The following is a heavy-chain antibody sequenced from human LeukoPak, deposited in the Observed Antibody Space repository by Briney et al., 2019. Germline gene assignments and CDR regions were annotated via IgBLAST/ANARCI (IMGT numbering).Heavy chain of an antibody. CDR3: AKGTGYTSSSGSVLDY. J-gene: IGHJ4*02. V-gene: IGHV3-23*01. Sequence: GGSLRLSRAASGFTFSSYAMSWVRQAPGKGLEWVSAISGSGGSIYYADSVKGRFTISRDNSKNTLYLQMNSLRAEDTAVYYCAKGTGYTSSSGSVLDYWGPGTLVTVSS. CDR1: GFTFSSYA. D-gene: IGHD6-6*01. CDR2: ISGSGGSI.